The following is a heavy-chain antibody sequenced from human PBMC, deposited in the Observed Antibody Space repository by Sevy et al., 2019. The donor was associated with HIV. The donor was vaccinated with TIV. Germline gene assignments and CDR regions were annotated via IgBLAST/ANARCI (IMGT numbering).Heavy chain of an antibody. D-gene: IGHD2-2*01. J-gene: IGHJ5*02. CDR3: ARVGCSSIRCYAGSWFDP. Sequence: ASVKVSCKASGGTFSSYAISWVRQAPGQGLEWMGGIIPIFGTANYAQKFQGRVTITADESTSTAYMELSSLRSEDTAVYYCARVGCSSIRCYAGSWFDPWGQGTLVTVSS. CDR1: GGTFSSYA. V-gene: IGHV1-69*13. CDR2: IIPIFGTA.